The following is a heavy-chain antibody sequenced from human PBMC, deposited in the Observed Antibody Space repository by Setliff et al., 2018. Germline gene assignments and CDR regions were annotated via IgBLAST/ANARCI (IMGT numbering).Heavy chain of an antibody. CDR3: ARGRVDSGSYNDLGYFDD. J-gene: IGHJ4*02. CDR2: IYIRGII. Sequence: LSLTCSVSGDFMSSHLYFWSWIRQPAGKGLEWIGDIYIRGIINYNPSLKSRTTISIDTSKTQFSLILSSVTAADTAMYFCARGRVDSGSYNDLGYFDDWGKGTLVTVSS. V-gene: IGHV4-61*09. D-gene: IGHD1-26*01. CDR1: GDFMSSHLYF.